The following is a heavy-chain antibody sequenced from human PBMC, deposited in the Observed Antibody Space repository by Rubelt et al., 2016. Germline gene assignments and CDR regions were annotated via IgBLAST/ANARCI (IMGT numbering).Heavy chain of an antibody. Sequence: QLQESGPGLVKPSETLSLTCTVSGGSISSINHFWGWLRQPPGKELEWFGSIYYTGETYYNPSLTSRVTISVDTSKNQFTLKLSSGTAADTAVYYCAGGVFDPWGQGTLVTVSS. V-gene: IGHV4-39*06. J-gene: IGHJ5*02. CDR1: GGSISSINHF. CDR3: AGGVFDP. CDR2: IYYTGET.